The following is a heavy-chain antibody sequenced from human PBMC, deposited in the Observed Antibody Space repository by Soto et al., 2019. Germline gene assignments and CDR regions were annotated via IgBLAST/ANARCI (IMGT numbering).Heavy chain of an antibody. CDR3: TRDRTYYDFWSGYYTFPQFDY. CDR1: GFTFGDYA. D-gene: IGHD3-3*01. J-gene: IGHJ4*02. V-gene: IGHV3-49*03. Sequence: TGGSLRLSCTASGFTFGDYAMSWFRQAPGKGLEWVGFIRSKAYGGTTEYAASVKGRFTISRDDSKSIAYLQMNSLKTEDTAVYYCTRDRTYYDFWSGYYTFPQFDYWGQGTLVTVSS. CDR2: IRSKAYGGTT.